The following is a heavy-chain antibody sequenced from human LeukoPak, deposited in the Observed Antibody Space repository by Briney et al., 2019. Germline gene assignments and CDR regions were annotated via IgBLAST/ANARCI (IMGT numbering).Heavy chain of an antibody. V-gene: IGHV4-39*07. CDR2: IYYSGST. CDR3: ARGVYYDSSGYERRGIRVRKIYYFDY. D-gene: IGHD3-22*01. Sequence: KASETLSLTCTVSGGSISSSSYYWGWIRQPPGKGLEWIGSIYYSGSTYYNPSLKSRVTISVDTSKNQFSLKLSSVTAADTAVYYCARGVYYDSSGYERRGIRVRKIYYFDYWGQGTLVTVSS. J-gene: IGHJ4*02. CDR1: GGSISSSSYY.